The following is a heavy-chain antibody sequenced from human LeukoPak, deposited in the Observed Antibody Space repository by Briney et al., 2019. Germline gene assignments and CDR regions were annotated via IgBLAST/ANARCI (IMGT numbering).Heavy chain of an antibody. J-gene: IGHJ3*02. CDR1: GFTVSSNY. CDR2: IYSGGGT. Sequence: GGSLRLSCAASGFTVSSNYMSWVRQAPGKGLEWVSVIYSGGGTNYADSVKGRFIISRDNSKNTLFLQMNSLRAEDTAVYYCAAVVTVNGFDIWAKGQWSPSLQ. D-gene: IGHD2-21*02. CDR3: AAVVTVNGFDI. V-gene: IGHV3-66*01.